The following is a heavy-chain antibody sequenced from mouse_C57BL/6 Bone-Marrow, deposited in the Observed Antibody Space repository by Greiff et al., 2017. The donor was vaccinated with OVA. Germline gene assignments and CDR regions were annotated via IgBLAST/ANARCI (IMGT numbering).Heavy chain of an antibody. CDR2: IYPGSGST. CDR3: ATNWEPYYYAMDY. V-gene: IGHV1-55*01. J-gene: IGHJ4*01. D-gene: IGHD4-1*02. CDR1: GYTFTSYW. Sequence: QVQLQQPGAELVKPGASVKMSCKASGYTFTSYWITWVKQRPGQGLEWIGDIYPGSGSTNYNEKFKSKATLTVDTSSSTAYMQLSSLTSEDSAVDYGATNWEPYYYAMDYWGQGTSVTVSS.